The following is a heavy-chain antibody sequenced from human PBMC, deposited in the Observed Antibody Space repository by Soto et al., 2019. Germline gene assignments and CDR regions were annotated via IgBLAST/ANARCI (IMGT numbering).Heavy chain of an antibody. CDR3: AKVGIVMFSHKHHFDL. CDR1: GFTFSSFG. J-gene: IGHJ4*02. CDR2: ISGSGDSS. D-gene: IGHD2-2*03. V-gene: IGHV3-23*01. Sequence: EVQLLDSGGDLAQPGGSLRLSCTASGFTFSSFGMAWVRQAPGKGLEWVSAISGSGDSSYYADSVKDRFTISRDNPTNTLYLQMNNLRAEDTAVYYCAKVGIVMFSHKHHFDLWAQGTQVTVSS.